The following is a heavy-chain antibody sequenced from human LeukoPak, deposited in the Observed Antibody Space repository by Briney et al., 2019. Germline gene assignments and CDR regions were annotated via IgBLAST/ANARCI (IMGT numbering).Heavy chain of an antibody. CDR2: INPNSGGT. Sequence: GASVKVSCKASGYTFTGYYMHWVRQAPGQGLEWMGWINPNSGGTNYAQKFQGRVTMTRDTSISTAYMELSRLRSDDTAVYYCARERFGIAAAGIDPWGQGILVPSPQ. D-gene: IGHD6-13*01. CDR3: ARERFGIAAAGIDP. J-gene: IGHJ5*02. CDR1: GYTFTGYY. V-gene: IGHV1-2*02.